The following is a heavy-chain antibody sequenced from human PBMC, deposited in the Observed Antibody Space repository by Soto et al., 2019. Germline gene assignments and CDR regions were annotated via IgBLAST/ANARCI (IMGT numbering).Heavy chain of an antibody. CDR1: GYTFTSYA. V-gene: IGHV1-3*01. CDR2: INAGNGNT. Sequence: QVQLVQSGAEVKKPGASVKVSCKASGYTFTSYAMHWVRQAPGQRLEWMGWINAGNGNTKYSQKFQGRVTITRDTSASTSYMELSNLRSEDTAVYYCAGGIAAAGTLGFDCWGQGTLVTVSS. D-gene: IGHD6-13*01. J-gene: IGHJ4*02. CDR3: AGGIAAAGTLGFDC.